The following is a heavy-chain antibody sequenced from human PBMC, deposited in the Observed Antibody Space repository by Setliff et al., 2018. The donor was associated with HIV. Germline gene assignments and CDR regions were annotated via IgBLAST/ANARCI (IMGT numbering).Heavy chain of an antibody. CDR1: GGSISSSRYY. J-gene: IGHJ6*03. CDR2: IYFSGNT. Sequence: SETLSLTCTVSGGSISSSRYYWGWIRQPPGKGLEWIASIYFSGNTRYNPSLKSRVTISVDTSKNLFSLRLSSVTAADTAVYYCARQYCGGDCYSDSYYYMDVWGKGTTVTVSS. V-gene: IGHV4-39*01. D-gene: IGHD2-21*01. CDR3: ARQYCGGDCYSDSYYYMDV.